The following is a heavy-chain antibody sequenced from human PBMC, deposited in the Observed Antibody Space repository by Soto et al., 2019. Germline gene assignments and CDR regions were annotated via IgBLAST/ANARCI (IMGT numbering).Heavy chain of an antibody. V-gene: IGHV3-30*18. Sequence: GGSLRLSCAASGFTFSSYGMHWVRQAPGKGLEWVAVISYDGSNKYYADSVKGRFTISRDNSKNTLYLQMNSLRAEDTAVYYCAKDRAQGNSRFIDYWGQGTLVTVSS. CDR3: AKDRAQGNSRFIDY. CDR1: GFTFSSYG. J-gene: IGHJ4*02. D-gene: IGHD3-10*01. CDR2: ISYDGSNK.